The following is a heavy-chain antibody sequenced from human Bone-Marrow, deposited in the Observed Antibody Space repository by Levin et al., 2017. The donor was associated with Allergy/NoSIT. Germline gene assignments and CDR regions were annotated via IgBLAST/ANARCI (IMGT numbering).Heavy chain of an antibody. CDR3: TTYNSSWYYFDY. J-gene: IGHJ4*02. V-gene: IGHV3-15*01. D-gene: IGHD6-13*01. Sequence: ESLKISCAASGFSFSNAWMSWARQAPGKGLEWVGRIKSKTDGGTIEYAAPVKGRFTIPRDDSKNTLYLQMNSLKTEDTAVYYCTTYNSSWYYFDYWGQGTLVTVSS. CDR2: IKSKTDGGTI. CDR1: GFSFSNAW.